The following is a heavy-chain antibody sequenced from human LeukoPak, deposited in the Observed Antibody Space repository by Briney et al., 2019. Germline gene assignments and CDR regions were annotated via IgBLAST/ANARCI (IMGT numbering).Heavy chain of an antibody. CDR2: ISGSGDST. D-gene: IGHD6-19*01. J-gene: IGHJ4*02. CDR3: AKIPVSYSSGWSNFDY. CDR1: GVTFSSYA. Sequence: PGGSLRLSCAASGVTFSSYAMSLVRQAPGRGLEWVSGISGSGDSTNYADSVKGHFTSSRDNSKNTLFLQMNMLRAEDTAVYYCAKIPVSYSSGWSNFDYWGQGTLVTVSS. V-gene: IGHV3-23*01.